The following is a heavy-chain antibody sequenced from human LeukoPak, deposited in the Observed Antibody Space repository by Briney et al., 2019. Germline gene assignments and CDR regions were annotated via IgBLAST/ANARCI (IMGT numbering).Heavy chain of an antibody. CDR2: ISYGNT. CDR3: ARDKAHSYGRYFDP. J-gene: IGHJ5*02. CDR1: GGAISTYY. V-gene: IGHV4-59*01. D-gene: IGHD5-18*01. Sequence: SETLSLTCSVSGGAISTYYWNWIRQTPGKGLEWIGHISYGNTDYNPSLKSRVTISVDTSKNQFSLKLTSVTAADTAVYYCARDKAHSYGRYFDPWGQGALVTVSS.